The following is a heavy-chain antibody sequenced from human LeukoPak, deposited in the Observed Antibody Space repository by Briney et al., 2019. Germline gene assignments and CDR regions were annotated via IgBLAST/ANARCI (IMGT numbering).Heavy chain of an antibody. J-gene: IGHJ4*02. V-gene: IGHV3-48*03. Sequence: PGGSLRLSCAASGFTFSSYEMNWVRQAPGKGLEWVSYISSSGSTIYYADSVKGRFTISRDNAKNSLYQQMNSLRAEDTAVYYCARVPMVVVPAAISGGYWGQGTLVTVSS. CDR3: ARVPMVVVPAAISGGY. CDR1: GFTFSSYE. CDR2: ISSSGSTI. D-gene: IGHD2-2*02.